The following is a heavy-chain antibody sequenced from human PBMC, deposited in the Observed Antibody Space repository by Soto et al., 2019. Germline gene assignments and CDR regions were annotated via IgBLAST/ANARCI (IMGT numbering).Heavy chain of an antibody. CDR1: GVPFSSYS. J-gene: IGHJ6*03. CDR3: ARDGDGATIYDYYYYMDV. CDR2: ISSSSSTI. Sequence: GGSLRLSCAASGVPFSSYSMNWVRQAPGKGLEWVSYISSSSSTIYYADSVKGRFTISRDNAKNSLYLQMNSLRAEDTAVYYCARDGDGATIYDYYYYMDVWGKGTTVTVSS. V-gene: IGHV3-48*01. D-gene: IGHD5-12*01.